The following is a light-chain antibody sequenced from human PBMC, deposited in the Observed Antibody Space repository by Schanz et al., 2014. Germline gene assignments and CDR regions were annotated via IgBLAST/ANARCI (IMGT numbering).Light chain of an antibody. CDR3: NSYTHNSTVI. V-gene: IGLV1-44*01. CDR1: SSNIGSNT. Sequence: QSVLTQPPSASGTPGQRVTISCSGSSSNIGSNTVNWYQQLPGTAPKLLIYSNNQRPSGVPDRFSGSKSGNTASLTISGLQAEDEADYYCNSYTHNSTVIFGGGTKLTVL. J-gene: IGLJ2*01. CDR2: SNN.